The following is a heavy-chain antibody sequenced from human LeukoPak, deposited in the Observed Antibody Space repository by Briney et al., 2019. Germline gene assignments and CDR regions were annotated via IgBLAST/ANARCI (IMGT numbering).Heavy chain of an antibody. J-gene: IGHJ4*02. V-gene: IGHV3-23*01. CDR2: ISGSGGST. CDR3: AKQALYGSGSSYFDY. D-gene: IGHD3-10*01. CDR1: GFTFSSYG. Sequence: GGTLRLSCAASGFTFSSYGMSWVRQAPGKGLEWVSAISGSGGSTYYADSVKGRFTISRDNSKNTLYLQMNSLRAEDTAVYYCAKQALYGSGSSYFDYWGQGTLVTVSS.